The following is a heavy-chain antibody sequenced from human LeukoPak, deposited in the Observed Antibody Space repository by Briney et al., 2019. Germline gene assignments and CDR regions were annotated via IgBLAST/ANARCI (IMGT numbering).Heavy chain of an antibody. D-gene: IGHD3-22*01. J-gene: IGHJ6*02. V-gene: IGHV4-34*01. Sequence: SETLSLTCDVFGGSFTDYFWTWIRQSPGKGLEWIGEINDYTGNTNYNPSLNSRVSISLEKSKDQFSLELRSVTAADTAVYYCARGRIAKIVVVHSFHYGMDVWGQGTTVTVSS. CDR1: GGSFTDYF. CDR3: ARGRIAKIVVVHSFHYGMDV. CDR2: INDYTGNT.